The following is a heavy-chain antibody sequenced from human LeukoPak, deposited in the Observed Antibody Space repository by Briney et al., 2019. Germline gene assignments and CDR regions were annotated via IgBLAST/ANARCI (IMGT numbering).Heavy chain of an antibody. CDR3: ARQGYSSGWFDY. Sequence: PSETLSLTCTVSGGSISSSSYYWGWIRQPPGKGLEWIGSIYYSGSTYYNPSLKSRVTISVDTSKNQFSLKLSSVTAADTAVYYCARQGYSSGWFDYWGQGTLVTVSS. CDR1: GGSISSSSYY. D-gene: IGHD6-19*01. J-gene: IGHJ4*02. CDR2: IYYSGST. V-gene: IGHV4-39*01.